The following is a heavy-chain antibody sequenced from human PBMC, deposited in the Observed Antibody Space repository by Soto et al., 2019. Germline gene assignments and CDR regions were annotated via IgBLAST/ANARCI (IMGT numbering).Heavy chain of an antibody. Sequence: QPGGSLRLSCAASGFTFSSYWMHWVRQAPGKGLVWVSRINSDGSSTSYADSVKGRFTISRDNAKNTLYLQMNSLRAEDTAVYYCARGRLRLRWQSPQSSDYWGQGTLVTVSP. CDR2: INSDGSST. CDR1: GFTFSSYW. V-gene: IGHV3-74*01. J-gene: IGHJ4*02. D-gene: IGHD4-17*01. CDR3: ARGRLRLRWQSPQSSDY.